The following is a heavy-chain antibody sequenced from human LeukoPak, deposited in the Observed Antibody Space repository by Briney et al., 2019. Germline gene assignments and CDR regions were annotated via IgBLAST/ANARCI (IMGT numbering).Heavy chain of an antibody. J-gene: IGHJ1*01. CDR2: ISGSGGST. Sequence: GGSLRLSCAASGFTFSSYAMSWVRQAPGKGLEWVSAISGSGGSTYYADSVKGRFTISRDNSKNTLYLQMNSLRAEDTAVYYCAKVADVSYYYDSSGYGHFQHWGQGTLVTVSS. D-gene: IGHD3-22*01. CDR1: GFTFSSYA. V-gene: IGHV3-23*01. CDR3: AKVADVSYYYDSSGYGHFQH.